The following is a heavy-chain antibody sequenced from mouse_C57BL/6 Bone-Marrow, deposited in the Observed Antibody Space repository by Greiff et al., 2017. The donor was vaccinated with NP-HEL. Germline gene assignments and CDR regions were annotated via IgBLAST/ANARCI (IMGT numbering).Heavy chain of an antibody. CDR3: ARYGSYFDY. CDR1: GYTFTSYG. D-gene: IGHD1-2*01. V-gene: IGHV1-81*01. CDR2: IYPRSGNT. Sequence: QVHVKQSGAELARPGATVKLSCKASGYTFTSYGISWVKQRTGQGLEWIGEIYPRSGNTYYNEKFKGKATLTADKSSSTAYMELRSLTSEDSAVYFCARYGSYFDYWGQGTTLTVSS. J-gene: IGHJ2*01.